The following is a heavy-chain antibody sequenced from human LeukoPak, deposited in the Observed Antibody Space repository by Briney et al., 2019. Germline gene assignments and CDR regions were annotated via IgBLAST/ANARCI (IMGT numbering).Heavy chain of an antibody. D-gene: IGHD3-10*01. CDR2: IDPSDSYT. CDR1: GYRFTSYW. V-gene: IGHV5-10-1*01. Sequence: GESLKISCKASGYRFTSYWISWVRQMPGKGLEWMGRIDPSDSYTNYSPSFQGHVTISADKSISTAYLQWSSLKASDTAMYYCARLGRITMVRGVMDWFDPWGQGTLVTVSS. CDR3: ARLGRITMVRGVMDWFDP. J-gene: IGHJ5*02.